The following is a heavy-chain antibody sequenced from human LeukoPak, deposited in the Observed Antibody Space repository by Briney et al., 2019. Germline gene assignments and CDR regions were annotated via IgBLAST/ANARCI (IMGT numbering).Heavy chain of an antibody. CDR2: IYTSGST. J-gene: IGHJ4*02. CDR3: ARGLLYYGSGSYSPPGDY. Sequence: SETLSLTCTVSGGSISSGSYYWSWIRQPAGKGLEWIGRIYTSGSTNYNPSLKSRVTISVDTSKNQFSLKLSSVTAADTAVYYCARGLLYYGSGSYSPPGDYWGQGTLVTVSS. V-gene: IGHV4-61*02. CDR1: GGSISSGSYY. D-gene: IGHD3-10*01.